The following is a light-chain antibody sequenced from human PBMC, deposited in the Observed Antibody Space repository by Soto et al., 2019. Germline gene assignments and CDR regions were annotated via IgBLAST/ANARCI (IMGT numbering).Light chain of an antibody. CDR3: VLYYGGAHVV. Sequence: QAVVTQEPSLTVSPGGTVTLTCASSTGPVTTSHYPNWFQQKPGQPPRSLIYSTTNTHSWTPARFSASLLGGKAALTLSGVLPEDEADYYGVLYYGGAHVVFGGGTKLTVL. V-gene: IGLV7-43*01. CDR2: STT. CDR1: TGPVTTSHY. J-gene: IGLJ2*01.